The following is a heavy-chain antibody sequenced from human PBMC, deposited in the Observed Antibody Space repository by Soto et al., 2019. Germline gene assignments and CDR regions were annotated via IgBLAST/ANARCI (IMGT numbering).Heavy chain of an antibody. CDR1: GFTISDHY. D-gene: IGHD3-3*01. CDR3: ARATDFWSNMDV. J-gene: IGHJ6*02. Sequence: PGGSLRLSCAASGFTISDHYMSWIRQASGKGLEWVSYISSSGSTVYYADSVKGRFTISRDSAKNSMYLQMNSLRAEDTAVYYCARATDFWSNMDVWGQGTTVTVSS. V-gene: IGHV3-11*01. CDR2: ISSSGSTV.